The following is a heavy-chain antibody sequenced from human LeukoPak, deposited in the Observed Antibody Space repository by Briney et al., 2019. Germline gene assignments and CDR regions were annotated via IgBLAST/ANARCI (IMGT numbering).Heavy chain of an antibody. J-gene: IGHJ4*02. CDR2: INPSSGAT. CDR3: AGGRGSGWYPSDY. Sequence: ASVKVSCKASGYTFTGYYLHWVRQAPGQGLEWMGWINPSSGATNYAQKFQGRVTMTRDTSITTSYVELSRLRSDDTAVYYCAGGRGSGWYPSDYWGQGTLVTVSS. D-gene: IGHD6-19*01. V-gene: IGHV1-2*02. CDR1: GYTFTGYY.